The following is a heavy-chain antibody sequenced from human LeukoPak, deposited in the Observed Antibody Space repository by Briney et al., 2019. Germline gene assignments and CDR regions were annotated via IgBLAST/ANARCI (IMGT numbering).Heavy chain of an antibody. Sequence: GGSLRLSCAASGFTFSSYAMHWVRQAPGKGLEWVAVISYDGSNKYYADSVKGRFTISRDNSKNTLYLQMNSLRAEDTAVYYCARDGPLDGDYGGGSGGFDYWGQGTLVTVSS. D-gene: IGHD4-17*01. CDR1: GFTFSSYA. J-gene: IGHJ4*02. CDR3: ARDGPLDGDYGGGSGGFDY. V-gene: IGHV3-30-3*01. CDR2: ISYDGSNK.